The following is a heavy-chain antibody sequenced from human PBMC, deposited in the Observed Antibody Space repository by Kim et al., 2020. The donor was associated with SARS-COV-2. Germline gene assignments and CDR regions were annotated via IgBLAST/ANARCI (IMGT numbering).Heavy chain of an antibody. V-gene: IGHV3-23*01. CDR3: ASRSPILATGTG. Sequence: GGSLRLSCVASGFTFSTYTMNWVRQAPGKGLEWVSRISGRDGSTYYADSVKGRFTISRDNSKNTVSLQMTSLRAEDTALYYCASRSPILATGTGWGQGTLVTVSS. D-gene: IGHD6-13*01. J-gene: IGHJ4*02. CDR2: ISGRDGST. CDR1: GFTFSTYT.